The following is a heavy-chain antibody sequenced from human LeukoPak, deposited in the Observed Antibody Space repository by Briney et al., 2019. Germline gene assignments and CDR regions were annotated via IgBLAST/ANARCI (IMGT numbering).Heavy chain of an antibody. Sequence: SETLSLTCSVSGGSFSGHYWSWIRQPAGKGPEWMGRINTSGTTRYDPSLKSRVTMSVDTSKNQFSLKLTSVTAADTAVYYCARGLSASYDFNWFDSWGQGTLVTVSS. D-gene: IGHD2/OR15-2a*01. CDR3: ARGLSASYDFNWFDS. V-gene: IGHV4-4*07. CDR2: INTSGTT. J-gene: IGHJ5*01. CDR1: GGSFSGHY.